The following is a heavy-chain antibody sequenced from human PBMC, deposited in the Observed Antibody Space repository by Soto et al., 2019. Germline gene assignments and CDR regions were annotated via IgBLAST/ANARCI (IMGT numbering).Heavy chain of an antibody. CDR3: ARGWFGPDV. J-gene: IGHJ6*04. D-gene: IGHD3-10*01. CDR1: GFTLSGLS. V-gene: IGHV3-74*01. CDR2: IDNAGTDS. Sequence: EVQLVESGGGLVQPGGSLRLSCAASGFTLSGLSMHWVRQAPGKGLVWVSGIDNAGTDSTYADSVKGRFTSSRDNAKNMLYLQMTSLRVEDTAVYYCARGWFGPDVWGKGTTVTVSS.